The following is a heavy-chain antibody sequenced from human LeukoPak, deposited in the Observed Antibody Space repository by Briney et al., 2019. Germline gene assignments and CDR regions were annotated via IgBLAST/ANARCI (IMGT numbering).Heavy chain of an antibody. CDR3: AKDGDTMSGTYYYDMDV. V-gene: IGHV3-7*01. CDR2: IKQDGSEK. J-gene: IGHJ6*03. Sequence: GGSLRLSCAASGFTFSSYWMSWVRQAPGKGLEWVANIKQDGSEKYYVDSVKGRFTISRDNSKNTLYLQMNSLRGEDTAVYYCAKDGDTMSGTYYYDMDVWGKGTTVTIS. CDR1: GFTFSSYW. D-gene: IGHD1-26*01.